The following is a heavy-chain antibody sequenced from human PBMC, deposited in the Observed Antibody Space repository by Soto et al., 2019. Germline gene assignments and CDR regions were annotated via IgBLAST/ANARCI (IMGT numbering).Heavy chain of an antibody. D-gene: IGHD2-8*01. CDR3: ARPFIPSGYCTNGVCYHHDAFDI. V-gene: IGHV3-30*04. CDR1: GFTFSSYA. J-gene: IGHJ3*02. Sequence: GESLKISCAASGFTFSSYAMHWVRQAPGKGLEWVAVISYDGSNKYYADSVKGRFTISRDNSKNTLYLQMNSLRAEDTAVYYCARPFIPSGYCTNGVCYHHDAFDIWGQGTMDTVSS. CDR2: ISYDGSNK.